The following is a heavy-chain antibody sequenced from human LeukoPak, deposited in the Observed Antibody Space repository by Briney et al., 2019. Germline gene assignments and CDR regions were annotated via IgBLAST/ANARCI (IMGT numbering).Heavy chain of an antibody. CDR3: ARDQGPYMIVASYDAFDI. CDR2: ISYSSRTI. Sequence: PGGSLRLSCAASGFTFSSYSMNWVRQAPGKGLEWVSYISYSSRTIYYADSVKGRFTISRDNAKNSLYLQMNSLRAEDTAVYYCARDQGPYMIVASYDAFDIWGQGTMVTVSS. CDR1: GFTFSSYS. D-gene: IGHD3-22*01. J-gene: IGHJ3*02. V-gene: IGHV3-48*04.